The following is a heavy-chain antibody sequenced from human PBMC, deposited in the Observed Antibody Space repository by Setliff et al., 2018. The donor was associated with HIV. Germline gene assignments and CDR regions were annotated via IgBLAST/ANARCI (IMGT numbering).Heavy chain of an antibody. CDR2: TYHTGST. CDR3: AGDRAERTETSDYWYFDL. D-gene: IGHD1-26*01. CDR1: GDSINKGAIY. Sequence: SETLSLTCTVSGDSINKGAIYWTWVRQRPGQGLEWIGYTYHTGSTHYNPSLKSRVTISIDASETQFPLKMNSVTAADTAVYFCAGDRAERTETSDYWYFDLWGRGTLVTVSS. J-gene: IGHJ2*01. V-gene: IGHV4-31*03.